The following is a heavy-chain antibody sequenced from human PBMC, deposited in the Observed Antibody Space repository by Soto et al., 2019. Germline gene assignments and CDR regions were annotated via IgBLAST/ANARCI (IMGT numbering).Heavy chain of an antibody. CDR1: GGSFSGYY. V-gene: IGHV4-34*01. J-gene: IGHJ5*02. Sequence: PSETLSLTCAVYGGSFSGYYWSWIRQPPGKGLEWIGEINHSGSTNYNPSLKSRVTISVDTSKNQFSLKLSSVTAADTAVYYCARGRYDFWSGYFFRNWFDHWGQGTLVTVSS. CDR2: INHSGST. D-gene: IGHD3-3*01. CDR3: ARGRYDFWSGYFFRNWFDH.